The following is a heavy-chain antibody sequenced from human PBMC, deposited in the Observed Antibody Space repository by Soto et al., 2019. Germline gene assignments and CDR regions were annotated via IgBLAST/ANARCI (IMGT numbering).Heavy chain of an antibody. CDR1: GYSFTSYW. CDR3: ARLGRTYYEGRDV. CDR2: IYPGDSDT. J-gene: IGHJ6*02. Sequence: GESLRISCKGAGYSFTSYWSGWVRQMPGKGLEWMGIIYPGDSDTRYSPSFQGQVTISADKSISTAYLQWSSLKASDTAMYYCARLGRTYYEGRDVWGQGTTVTDS. V-gene: IGHV5-51*01. D-gene: IGHD2-8*01.